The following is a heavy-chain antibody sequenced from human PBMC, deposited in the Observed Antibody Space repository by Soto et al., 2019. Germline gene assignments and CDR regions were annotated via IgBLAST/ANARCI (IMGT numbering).Heavy chain of an antibody. Sequence: ASVKVSCKASGYTFTSYGISWVRQAPGQGLEWMGWISAYNGNTNYAQKLQGRVTMTTDTSTSTAYMELRSLRSDDTAVYYCARDDSGSYRPRWYYYYYYMDVWGKGTTVTVSS. CDR1: GYTFTSYG. D-gene: IGHD1-26*01. CDR2: ISAYNGNT. J-gene: IGHJ6*03. V-gene: IGHV1-18*01. CDR3: ARDDSGSYRPRWYYYYYYMDV.